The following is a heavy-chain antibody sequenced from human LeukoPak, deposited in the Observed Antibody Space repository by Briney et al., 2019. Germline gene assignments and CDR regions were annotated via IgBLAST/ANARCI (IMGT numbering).Heavy chain of an antibody. J-gene: IGHJ2*01. V-gene: IGHV1-18*01. CDR2: ISAYNGNT. D-gene: IGHD1-26*01. CDR3: ASERPATENWFFDL. Sequence: ASVKVSCKASGYTFTSYGISWVRQAPGQGLEWMGWISAYNGNTNYAQKLQGRVTMTTDTSTSTAYMELRSLRSDDTAVYYCASERPATENWFFDLWGRGTLVTVSS. CDR1: GYTFTSYG.